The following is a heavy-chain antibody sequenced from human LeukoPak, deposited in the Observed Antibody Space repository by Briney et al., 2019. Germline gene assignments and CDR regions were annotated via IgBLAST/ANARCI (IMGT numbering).Heavy chain of an antibody. Sequence: GGSLRLSCTASGFTFSDYAMSWVRQAPGKGLEWVSGISGSGGSIRYADSVKGRFIISRDNSKNTLYLQMNSLRAEDTAVYYCAKGGDGYNYYFDYWGQEALVTVSS. V-gene: IGHV3-23*01. D-gene: IGHD5-24*01. CDR3: AKGGDGYNYYFDY. J-gene: IGHJ4*02. CDR1: GFTFSDYA. CDR2: ISGSGGSI.